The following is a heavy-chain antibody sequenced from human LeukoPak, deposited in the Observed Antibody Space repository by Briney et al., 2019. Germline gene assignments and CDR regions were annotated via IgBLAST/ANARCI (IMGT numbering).Heavy chain of an antibody. CDR1: GGSISSSSYY. CDR2: IYYSGST. Sequence: SETLSLTCTVSGGSISSSSYYWGWIRQPPGKGLEWIGSIYYSGSTYYNPSLKSRVTISVDTSKNQFSLKLSSVTAADTAVYYCARDFMAAAGTDYWGQGTLVTVSS. CDR3: ARDFMAAAGTDY. V-gene: IGHV4-39*01. D-gene: IGHD6-13*01. J-gene: IGHJ4*02.